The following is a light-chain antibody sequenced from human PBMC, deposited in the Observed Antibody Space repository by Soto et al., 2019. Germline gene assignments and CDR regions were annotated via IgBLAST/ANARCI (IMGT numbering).Light chain of an antibody. CDR2: AAS. V-gene: IGKV1-39*01. J-gene: IGKJ2*01. Sequence: DIQMTQSPSSLSASVGDRVTITCRASQTINTYLNWYQQKPGKAPELMIYAASTLQTGVPSRFSGIGSGTDFTLTISSLQPEDFATYFCQQSYSSPYTFGQGTKLEIK. CDR3: QQSYSSPYT. CDR1: QTINTY.